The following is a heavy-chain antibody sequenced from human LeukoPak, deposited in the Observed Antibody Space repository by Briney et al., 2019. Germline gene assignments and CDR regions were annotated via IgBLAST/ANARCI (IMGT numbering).Heavy chain of an antibody. CDR1: GDSVSSNSAA. CDR2: TYYRSKWYN. V-gene: IGHV6-1*01. Sequence: SQTLSLTCAISGDSVSSNSAAWNWIRQSPSRGLEWLGRTYYRSKWYNDYAVSVKSRITNNPDTSKNQFSLQLNSVTPEDTAVYYCARDRSTSSSWYKNGWFDPWGQGTLVTVSS. CDR3: ARDRSTSSSWYKNGWFDP. J-gene: IGHJ5*02. D-gene: IGHD6-13*01.